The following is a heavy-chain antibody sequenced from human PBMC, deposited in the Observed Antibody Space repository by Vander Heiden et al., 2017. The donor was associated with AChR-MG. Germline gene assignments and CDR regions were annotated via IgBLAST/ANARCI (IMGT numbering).Heavy chain of an antibody. CDR1: GYPFTDSY. V-gene: IGHV1-2*02. CDR3: ARSRAFDY. J-gene: IGHJ4*02. Sequence: QVQLVQSGAEVKKPGASVQVSCKASGYPFTDSYIHWVPQAPGQGREWLGCIDPTSGGTRSDQKFQGRITMTRDTSISTSYMELSRLTSDDTAVYYCARSRAFDYCGQGTLVTIS. CDR2: IDPTSGGT.